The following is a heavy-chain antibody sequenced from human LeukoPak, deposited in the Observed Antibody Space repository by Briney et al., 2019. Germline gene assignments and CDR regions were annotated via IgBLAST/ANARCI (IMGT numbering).Heavy chain of an antibody. Sequence: SVKVSCKASGGTFSSYAISWVRQAPGQGLEWMGRIIPILGIANYAQKFQGRVTITADKSTSTAYMELSSLRSEDTAVYYCARRGFPENYYYGMDVWGQGTTVTVSS. J-gene: IGHJ6*02. CDR2: IIPILGIA. CDR1: GGTFSSYA. CDR3: ARRGFPENYYYGMDV. V-gene: IGHV1-69*04.